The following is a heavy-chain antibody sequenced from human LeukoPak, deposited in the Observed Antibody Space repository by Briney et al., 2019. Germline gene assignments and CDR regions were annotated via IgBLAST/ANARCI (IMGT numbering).Heavy chain of an antibody. CDR3: VRGKGYS. CDR2: IKQDGSEK. V-gene: IGHV3-7*01. Sequence: GGSLRLSCAASGFIFNSYTMSWVRQAPGKGLEWVANIKQDGSEKYYVDSVKGRFTISRDNARNSLYLQMNSLRADDTAVYYYVRGKGYSWGQGILVTVSS. J-gene: IGHJ4*02. CDR1: GFIFNSYT.